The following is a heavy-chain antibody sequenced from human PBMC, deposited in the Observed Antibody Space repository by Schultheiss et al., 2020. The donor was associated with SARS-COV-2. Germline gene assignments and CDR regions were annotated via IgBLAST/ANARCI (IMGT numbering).Heavy chain of an antibody. V-gene: IGHV3-11*04. Sequence: GESLKISCAASGFTFSDYYMSWIRQAPGKGLEWVSYISSSGSTIYYADSVKGRFTISRDNSKNTLYLQINSLRAEDTAVYYCARDLRAVAVFGFDYWGQGTLVTVSS. D-gene: IGHD6-19*01. CDR3: ARDLRAVAVFGFDY. CDR1: GFTFSDYY. CDR2: ISSSGSTI. J-gene: IGHJ4*02.